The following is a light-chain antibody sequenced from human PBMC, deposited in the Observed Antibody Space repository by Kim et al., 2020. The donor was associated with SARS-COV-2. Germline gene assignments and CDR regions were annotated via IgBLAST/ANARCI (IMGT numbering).Light chain of an antibody. J-gene: IGKJ1*01. CDR1: QDSCKY. CDR3: QKCDSAPWT. V-gene: IGKV1-27*01. CDR2: AAS. Sequence: ASVGERVTITFRASQDSCKYLAWCLRKPEKAPLLLCYAASALQPGVPSRFSGRGAGTDFTLTVTGLQPEDVATDYCQKCDSAPWTFGQGTKVDIK.